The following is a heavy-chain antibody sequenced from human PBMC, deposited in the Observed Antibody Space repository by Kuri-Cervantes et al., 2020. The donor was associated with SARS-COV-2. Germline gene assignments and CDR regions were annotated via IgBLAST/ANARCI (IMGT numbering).Heavy chain of an antibody. CDR1: GFTFSSYS. Sequence: GGSLRLSCAASGFTFSSYSMNWVRQAPGKGLEWVSSISSISSYISYADSVKGRFTISRDNAKNSLYLQMNSLRAEDTAVYYCARVRMECSSSVPYYFDYWGQGTLVTVSS. CDR2: ISSISSYI. CDR3: ARVRMECSSSVPYYFDY. V-gene: IGHV3-21*01. D-gene: IGHD6-6*01. J-gene: IGHJ4*02.